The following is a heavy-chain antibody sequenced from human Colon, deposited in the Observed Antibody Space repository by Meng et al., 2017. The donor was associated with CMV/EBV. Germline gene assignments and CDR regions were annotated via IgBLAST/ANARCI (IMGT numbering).Heavy chain of an antibody. CDR3: ATLSIYDSTISDF. CDR1: GYMFIAYY. V-gene: IGHV1-2*02. D-gene: IGHD5/OR15-5a*01. CDR2: MNPNSGDT. Sequence: ASVKVSCKTSGYMFIAYYVHWVRQAPGRGLEWMGWMNPNSGDTNYAQRFQDRVEMTRDTTVNTAYLDLTSLRSADTAVYYCATLSIYDSTISDFWGQGTLVTVSS. J-gene: IGHJ4*02.